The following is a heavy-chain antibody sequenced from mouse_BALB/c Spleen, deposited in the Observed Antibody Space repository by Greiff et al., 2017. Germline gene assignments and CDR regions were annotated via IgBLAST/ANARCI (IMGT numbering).Heavy chain of an antibody. CDR3: ARHWRSPAMDY. J-gene: IGHJ4*01. CDR2: ISSGGGST. CDR1: GFAFSSYD. Sequence: EVKLVESGGGLVKPGGSLKLSCAASGFAFSSYDMSWVRQTPEKRLEWVAYISSGGGSTYYPDTVKGRFTISRDNAKNTLYLQMSSLKSEDTAMYYCARHWRSPAMDYWGQGTSVTVSS. V-gene: IGHV5-12-1*01.